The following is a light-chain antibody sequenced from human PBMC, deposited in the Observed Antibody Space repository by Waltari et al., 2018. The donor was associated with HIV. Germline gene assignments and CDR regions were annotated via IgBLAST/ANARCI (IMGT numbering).Light chain of an antibody. CDR1: QSVSSSY. V-gene: IGKV3-20*01. Sequence: IVLTQSPGTLSLSPGERATLSCRASQSVSSSYLAWYQQKPGQAPRLLIYGASSRATGIPDRFSGSGSGTDFTLTISRLEPEDFAVYYCQQYGSSPRTFGQGTKEEIK. CDR2: GAS. CDR3: QQYGSSPRT. J-gene: IGKJ1*01.